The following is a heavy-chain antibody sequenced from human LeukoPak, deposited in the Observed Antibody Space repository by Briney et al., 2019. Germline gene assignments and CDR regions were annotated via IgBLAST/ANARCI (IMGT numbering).Heavy chain of an antibody. CDR2: IYYSGSP. V-gene: IGHV4-34*01. CDR3: ARRIYYGDNGAFDI. J-gene: IGHJ3*02. Sequence: SETLSLTCAVYGGSFSGYYWSWIRQPPGEGLEWIGSIYYSGSPYYNPSLKSRVTISVEASMNYFSLRLSAVTAADTAVYYCARRIYYGDNGAFDIWGQGTMVTVSS. D-gene: IGHD4-17*01. CDR1: GGSFSGYY.